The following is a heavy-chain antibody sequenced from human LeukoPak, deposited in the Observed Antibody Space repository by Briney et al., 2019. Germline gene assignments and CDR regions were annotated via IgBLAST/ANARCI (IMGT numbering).Heavy chain of an antibody. CDR1: GFTFSSYS. CDR3: ARDGGYSSLPQGFDP. Sequence: PGGSLRLSCAASGFTFSSYSMNWVRQAPGKGLEWVSSISSSSSYIYYADSVKGRFTISRDNAKNSLYLQMNSLRAEDTAVYYCARDGGYSSLPQGFDPWGQGTLVTVSS. CDR2: ISSSSSYI. V-gene: IGHV3-21*01. J-gene: IGHJ5*02. D-gene: IGHD6-13*01.